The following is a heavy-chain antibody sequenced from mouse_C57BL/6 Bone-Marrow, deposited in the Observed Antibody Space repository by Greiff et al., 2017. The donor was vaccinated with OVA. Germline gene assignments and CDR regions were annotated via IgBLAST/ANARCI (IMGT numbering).Heavy chain of an antibody. CDR3: AHKGWYFDV. D-gene: IGHD6-1*01. Sequence: EVKLVESGGDLVKPGGSLKLSCAASGFTFSSYGMSWVRQTPDKRLEWVATISSGGSYTYYPDSVKGRFTISRDNAKNTLYLQMSSLKSEDTAMYCCAHKGWYFDVWGTGTTVTVSS. CDR1: GFTFSSYG. V-gene: IGHV5-6*01. J-gene: IGHJ1*03. CDR2: ISSGGSYT.